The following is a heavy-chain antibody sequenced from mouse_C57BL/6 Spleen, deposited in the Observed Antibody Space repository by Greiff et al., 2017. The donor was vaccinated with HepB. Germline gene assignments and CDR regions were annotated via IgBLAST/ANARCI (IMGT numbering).Heavy chain of an antibody. CDR1: GYTFTSYW. D-gene: IGHD1-1*01. CDR2: IHPNSGST. Sequence: QVQLQQPGAELVKPGASVKLSCKASGYTFTSYWMHWVKQRPGQGLEWIGMIHPNSGSTNYNEKFKSKATQTVDKSSSTAYMQLSSLTSEDSAVYYCARSSSSYYYGSSNFDYWGQGTTLTVSS. CDR3: ARSSSSYYYGSSNFDY. J-gene: IGHJ2*01. V-gene: IGHV1-64*01.